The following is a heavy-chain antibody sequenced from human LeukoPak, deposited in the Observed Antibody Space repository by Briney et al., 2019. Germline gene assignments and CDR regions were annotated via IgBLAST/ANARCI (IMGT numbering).Heavy chain of an antibody. V-gene: IGHV1-69*05. CDR1: GDTFSNYD. Sequence: ASVKVSCKASGDTFSNYDVTWVRQAPGQGLEWMGRIIPVFDTAKYAQNFQGRVTMTTDESSSTAYMELYSLRSEDTAAYYCALSAEKQLVYFDFWGQGTLVTVSS. CDR2: IIPVFDTA. J-gene: IGHJ4*02. CDR3: ALSAEKQLVYFDF. D-gene: IGHD6-13*01.